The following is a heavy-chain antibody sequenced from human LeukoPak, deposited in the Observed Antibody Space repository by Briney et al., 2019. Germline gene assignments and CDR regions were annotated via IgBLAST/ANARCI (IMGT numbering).Heavy chain of an antibody. CDR3: ARGDIVGNAYFYYMDV. D-gene: IGHD2-15*01. Sequence: GGSLRLSCAASGFTFRNYWMNWVRQAPGKGLVWVSHINSDGSGTTYADPVKGRFTISRDNAKNTLYLQMNILRAEDTAVYYCARGDIVGNAYFYYMDVWGKGTTVTVSS. V-gene: IGHV3-74*01. CDR2: INSDGSGT. CDR1: GFTFRNYW. J-gene: IGHJ6*03.